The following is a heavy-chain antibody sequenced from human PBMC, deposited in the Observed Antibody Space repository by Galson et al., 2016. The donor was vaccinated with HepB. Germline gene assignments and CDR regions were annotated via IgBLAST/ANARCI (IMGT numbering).Heavy chain of an antibody. D-gene: IGHD1/OR15-1a*01. V-gene: IGHV4-39*01. CDR3: ARAGLGTKASFDY. J-gene: IGHJ4*02. CDR2: VYRGKT. CDR1: DGSISSSSFP. Sequence: SETLSLTCTVSDGSISSSSFPWGWVRQPPGKGLEWIGTVYRGKTYYNPSLAGRVTISVGMSTDLLSLKLTSLTAADTAVYYCARAGLGTKASFDYWGRGTLVAVSS.